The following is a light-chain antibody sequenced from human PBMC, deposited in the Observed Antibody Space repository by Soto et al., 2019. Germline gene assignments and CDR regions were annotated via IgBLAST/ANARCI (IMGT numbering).Light chain of an antibody. CDR2: AAS. V-gene: IGKV1-39*01. Sequence: DLQMTQSPSSLTASVGDRVTITCRASQSISRDLNWYHHKPGKAPKLLIYAASSLQSGVPSKFSGGGSGTDFTLTISSLQPEDFATYYCQQSYNTPHTFGQGTKLEIK. CDR3: QQSYNTPHT. J-gene: IGKJ2*01. CDR1: QSISRD.